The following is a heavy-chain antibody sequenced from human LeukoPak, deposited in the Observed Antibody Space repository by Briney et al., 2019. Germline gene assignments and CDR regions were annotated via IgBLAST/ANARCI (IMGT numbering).Heavy chain of an antibody. V-gene: IGHV3-74*01. D-gene: IGHD5-12*01. J-gene: IGHJ4*02. CDR1: GFAFSTYW. CDR2: IKPDGSGT. CDR3: ATLYGGSLDY. Sequence: GGSLRLSCAASGFAFSTYWMYWVRQAPGKGLVWVSRIKPDGSGTSYADSVKGRFTISRDNAKNTLYLQMNSLRAEDTAVYYCATLYGGSLDYWGQGTLVTVSS.